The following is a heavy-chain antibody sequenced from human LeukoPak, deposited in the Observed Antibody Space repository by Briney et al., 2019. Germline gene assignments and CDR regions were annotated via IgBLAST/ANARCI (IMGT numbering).Heavy chain of an antibody. CDR2: ISSSGGWT. V-gene: IGHV3-23*01. D-gene: IGHD6-6*01. Sequence: GGSLRLSCAASGFTFSSYAVSWVRQAPGKGLEWVSAISSSGGWTYYADSVKGRFTISRDNSKNTLYLQMNSLRAEDTAVYYCVKDPYSSSSGGPYAMDVWGQGTTVTVSS. CDR1: GFTFSSYA. J-gene: IGHJ6*02. CDR3: VKDPYSSSSGGPYAMDV.